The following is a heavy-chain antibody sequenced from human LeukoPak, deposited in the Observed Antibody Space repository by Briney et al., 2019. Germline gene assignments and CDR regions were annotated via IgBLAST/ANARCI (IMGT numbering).Heavy chain of an antibody. D-gene: IGHD6-13*01. CDR3: ARLHFAAAEEFDL. Sequence: SETLSLTCTVSGGSISGYYWSWIRQPPGKRLGWVGYIHYTGYTNYNPSLRSRVTMSVDTSKNQFSLTLRSVTAEDTAVYCCARLHFAAAEEFDLWGQGTLVTVSS. V-gene: IGHV4-59*08. CDR1: GGSISGYY. CDR2: IHYTGYT. J-gene: IGHJ5*02.